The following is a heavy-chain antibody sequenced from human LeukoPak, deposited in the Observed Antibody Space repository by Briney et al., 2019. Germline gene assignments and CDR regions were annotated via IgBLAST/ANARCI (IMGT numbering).Heavy chain of an antibody. CDR3: GRVGGRSKAAKGDAFDI. J-gene: IGHJ3*02. V-gene: IGHV3-21*01. CDR2: ISSGSTYV. D-gene: IGHD6-6*01. CDR1: GFTFSSYS. Sequence: GGSLRLSCAASGFTFSSYSMNWVRQAPGKRLEWVSSISSGSTYVYYADSVQGRFTISRDNAQSSMYLQMNSLRAEDTAVYYCGRVGGRSKAAKGDAFDIWGQGTMVVVSS.